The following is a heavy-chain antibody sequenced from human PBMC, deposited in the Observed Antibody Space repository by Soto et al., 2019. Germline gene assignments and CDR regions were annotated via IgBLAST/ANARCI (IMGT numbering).Heavy chain of an antibody. J-gene: IGHJ6*02. CDR1: GGTFSSYA. CDR3: ARSQGSSTSLEIYYYYYYGMDV. CDR2: IIPISGTA. D-gene: IGHD2-2*01. Sequence: QVQLVQSGAEVKKPGSSVKVSCKASGGTFSSYAISWVRQAPGQGPECMGGIIPISGTANYAQKFQGRVTITADESTSTAYMELSSLRSEDTAVYYCARSQGSSTSLEIYYYYYYGMDVWGQGTTVTVSS. V-gene: IGHV1-69*01.